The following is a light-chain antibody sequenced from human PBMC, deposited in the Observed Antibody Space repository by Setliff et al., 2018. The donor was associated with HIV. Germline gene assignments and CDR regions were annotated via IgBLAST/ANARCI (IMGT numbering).Light chain of an antibody. CDR1: SIDIGNYNY. CDR2: QVT. Sequence: ALAQPPSASGSPGQSVTISCTGASIDIGNYNYVSWYQHHPGKAPKLVIYQVTKRPSGVPDRFSGSKSADTASLTVSGLQAEDEADYYCSAYAGSNNYGVFGTGTKVTVL. J-gene: IGLJ1*01. V-gene: IGLV2-8*01. CDR3: SAYAGSNNYGV.